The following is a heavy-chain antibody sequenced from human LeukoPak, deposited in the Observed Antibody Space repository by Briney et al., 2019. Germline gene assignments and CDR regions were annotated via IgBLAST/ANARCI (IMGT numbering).Heavy chain of an antibody. J-gene: IGHJ4*02. D-gene: IGHD6-6*01. CDR3: ARASAAHPFDY. CDR1: GFTFSSHA. V-gene: IGHV3-30-3*01. Sequence: GGSLRLSCAASGFTFSSHAMHWVRQAPGKGLEWVAVITYDGSNKYYADSVKGRFTISRDNSKNTLYLQMNSLRAEDTAVYYCARASAAHPFDYWGQGTLVTVSS. CDR2: ITYDGSNK.